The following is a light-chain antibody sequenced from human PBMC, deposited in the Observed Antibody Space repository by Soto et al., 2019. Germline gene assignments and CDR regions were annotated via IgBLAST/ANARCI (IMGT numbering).Light chain of an antibody. CDR2: GAS. CDR3: QQYDNWPLT. CDR1: QSVSSN. V-gene: IGKV3-15*01. Sequence: DIVMTQSPATLSVSPGERATLSCRASQSVSSNLAWYQQKPGQAPRLLIYGASTRATGIPARFSGSGSGTEFTLTISSLQSEDFAVYYCQQYDNWPLTFGGGTRWIS. J-gene: IGKJ4*01.